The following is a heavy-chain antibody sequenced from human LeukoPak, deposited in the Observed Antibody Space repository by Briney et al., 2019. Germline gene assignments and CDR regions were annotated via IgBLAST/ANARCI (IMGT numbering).Heavy chain of an antibody. V-gene: IGHV3-30-3*01. CDR3: ARRNSSSSPLDY. CDR1: GFTFSSYA. Sequence: GGSLRLSCAASGFTFSSYAMHWVRQAPGKGLEWVAVISYDGSNKYYADSVKGRFTISRDNSKNTLYLQMNSLRAEDTAVYYCARRNSSSSPLDYWGQGTLVTVFS. D-gene: IGHD6-6*01. J-gene: IGHJ4*02. CDR2: ISYDGSNK.